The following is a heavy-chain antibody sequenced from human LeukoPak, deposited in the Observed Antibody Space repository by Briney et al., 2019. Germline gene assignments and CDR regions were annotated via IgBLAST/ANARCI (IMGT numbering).Heavy chain of an antibody. J-gene: IGHJ4*02. CDR1: GASISSYC. V-gene: IGHV4-59*08. CDR3: ARHPELYFFDY. Sequence: SSETLSLTCTVSGASISSYCWSWIRQPPGKGLEWIGYISYSGSTNYNPSLKSRVTISADTSKNQVSLTLSSVTAADTAVYYCARHPELYFFDYWGQGTLVTVSS. CDR2: ISYSGST. D-gene: IGHD3-10*01.